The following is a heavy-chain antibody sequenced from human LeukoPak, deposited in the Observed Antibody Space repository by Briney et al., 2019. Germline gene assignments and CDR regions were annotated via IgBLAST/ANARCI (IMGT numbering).Heavy chain of an antibody. V-gene: IGHV3-30*03. CDR2: ISYDGSNK. CDR3: ARDYEYGGYAY. D-gene: IGHD5-12*01. Sequence: GGSLRLSCAASGFTFSSYGMHWVRQAPGKGLEWVAVISYDGSNKYYADSVKGRFTISRDNSKNTLYLQMNSLRAEDAAVYYCARDYEYGGYAYWGQGTLVTVSS. J-gene: IGHJ4*02. CDR1: GFTFSSYG.